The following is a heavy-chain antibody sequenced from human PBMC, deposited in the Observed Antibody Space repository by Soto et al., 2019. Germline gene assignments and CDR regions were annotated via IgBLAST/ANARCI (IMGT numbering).Heavy chain of an antibody. D-gene: IGHD5-12*01. CDR2: IIPIFGTA. CDR1: GGTFSSYA. CDR3: ARRNGRDGYRTIFDY. Sequence: GASVKVSCKASGGTFSSYAISWVRQAPGQGLEWMGGIIPIFGTANYAQKFQGRVTITADKSTSTAYMELSSLRSEDTAVYYCARRNGRDGYRTIFDYWGQGTLVTVSS. V-gene: IGHV1-69*06. J-gene: IGHJ4*02.